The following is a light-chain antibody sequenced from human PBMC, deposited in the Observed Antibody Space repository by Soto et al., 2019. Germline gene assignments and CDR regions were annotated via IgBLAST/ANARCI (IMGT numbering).Light chain of an antibody. CDR2: AAS. Sequence: DIQMTQSPSSLSASVGDRVTITCRASQGISNYLAWYQQKPGKVPKLLIYAASTLQSGVPSRFSGSGSGTDLTLTICSLQPEDVATYFCQKYNSAPRTFGQGTRLEIK. V-gene: IGKV1-27*01. J-gene: IGKJ5*01. CDR3: QKYNSAPRT. CDR1: QGISNY.